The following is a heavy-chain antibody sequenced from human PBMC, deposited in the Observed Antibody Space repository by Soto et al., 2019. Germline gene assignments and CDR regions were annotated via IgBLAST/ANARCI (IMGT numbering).Heavy chain of an antibody. CDR3: ARRSNSGWVFDY. CDR1: GGSISSSSYY. D-gene: IGHD6-19*01. CDR2: IYYSGST. V-gene: IGHV4-39*01. J-gene: IGHJ4*02. Sequence: QLQLQESGPGLVKPSETLSLTCTVSGGSISSSSYYWGWIRQPPGKGLEWIGSIYYSGSTYYNPSLNSRVTISVDTSKNQFSLKLSSVTAADTAVYYCARRSNSGWVFDYWGQGTLVTVSS.